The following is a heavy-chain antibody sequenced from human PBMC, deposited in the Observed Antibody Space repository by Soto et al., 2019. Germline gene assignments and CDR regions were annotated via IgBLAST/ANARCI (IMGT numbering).Heavy chain of an antibody. J-gene: IGHJ5*02. CDR2: IYVTGAV. V-gene: IGHV4-31*02. Sequence: SLKPQVPRKGLEWIGHIYVTGAVDYNPSLRDRITISQDTSERQFSLKLRSVTAADTAVYYCARQGITMIVVVVTDTWSDPWGQGTLVTVSS. D-gene: IGHD3-22*01. CDR3: ARQGITMIVVVVTDTWSDP.